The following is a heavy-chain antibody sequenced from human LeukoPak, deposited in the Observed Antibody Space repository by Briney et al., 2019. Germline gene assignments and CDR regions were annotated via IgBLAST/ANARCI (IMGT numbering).Heavy chain of an antibody. J-gene: IGHJ4*02. D-gene: IGHD6-19*01. CDR1: GYTFTSYD. V-gene: IGHV1-8*01. CDR3: ARAGYSSGWLYYFDY. Sequence: GASVNVSCKASGYTFTSYDINWVRQATGQGLEWMGWMNPNSGNTGYAQKFQGRVTMTRNTSISTAYMELSSLRSEDTAVYYCARAGYSSGWLYYFDYWGQGTLVTVSS. CDR2: MNPNSGNT.